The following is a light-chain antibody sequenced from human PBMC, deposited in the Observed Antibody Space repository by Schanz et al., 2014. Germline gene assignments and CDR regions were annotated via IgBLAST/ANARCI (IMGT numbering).Light chain of an antibody. Sequence: QSVLTQPPSASGPSGQRVSISCSGSSSNIGSNTVSWYQQLPGRAPKLLIYSNNNRPSGVPDRFSGSKSGTSASLAITGLQAEDEADYYCQSYDSSLSAYVVFGGGTKLTVL. CDR3: QSYDSSLSAYVV. CDR2: SNN. CDR1: SSNIGSNT. V-gene: IGLV1-44*01. J-gene: IGLJ2*01.